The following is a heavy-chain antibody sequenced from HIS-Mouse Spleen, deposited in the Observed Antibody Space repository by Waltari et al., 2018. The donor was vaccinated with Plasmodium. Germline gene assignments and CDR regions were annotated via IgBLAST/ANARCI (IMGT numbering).Heavy chain of an antibody. D-gene: IGHD1-1*01. CDR3: ARGRWNHAFDI. CDR1: GFTFSSYD. Sequence: EVQLVESGGGLVQPGGSLRLSGAAFGFTFSSYDMHWVRQATGKGLEWVSAIGTAGDTYYPGSVKGRFTISRENAKNSLYLQMNSLRAGDTAVYYCARGRWNHAFDIWGQGTMVTVSS. CDR2: IGTAGDT. J-gene: IGHJ3*02. V-gene: IGHV3-13*01.